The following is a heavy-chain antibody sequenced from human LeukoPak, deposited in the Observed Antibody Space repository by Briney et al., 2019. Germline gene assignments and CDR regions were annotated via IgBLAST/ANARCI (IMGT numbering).Heavy chain of an antibody. CDR1: GYTFTSYG. CDR3: ARDITVASLASIGFDY. Sequence: GASVRVSCKASGYTFTSYGLSWVRQAPGQGLEWMGWISSYNGKTNYAQKFQGRLTMTTDTSTSTAYMELRSLTSDDTAVYYCARDITVASLASIGFDYWSQGTVVTVSS. CDR2: ISSYNGKT. J-gene: IGHJ4*02. V-gene: IGHV1-18*01. D-gene: IGHD3-16*01.